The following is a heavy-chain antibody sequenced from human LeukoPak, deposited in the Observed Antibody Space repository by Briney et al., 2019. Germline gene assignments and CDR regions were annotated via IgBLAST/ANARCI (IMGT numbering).Heavy chain of an antibody. J-gene: IGHJ4*02. CDR3: ARDPSGMVRGVIITPALDY. CDR2: ISAYNGNT. D-gene: IGHD3-10*01. Sequence: GASVKVSCKASGYTFTSYGISWVRQAPGQGLEWMGWISAYNGNTNYAQKLQGRVTMTTDTSTSTAYMELRSLRSDDTAVYYCARDPSGMVRGVIITPALDYWGQGTLVTVSS. CDR1: GYTFTSYG. V-gene: IGHV1-18*01.